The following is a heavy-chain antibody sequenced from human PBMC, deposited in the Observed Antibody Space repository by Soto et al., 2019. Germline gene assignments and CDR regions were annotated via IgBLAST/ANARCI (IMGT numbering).Heavy chain of an antibody. V-gene: IGHV1-69*13. D-gene: IGHD3-10*02. CDR2: ILPVSAPP. J-gene: IGHJ4*02. Sequence: VASVKVSCKASGGTLNNYAINWLRQAPGQGLEWMGGILPVSAPPDYAQKFQGRVSITADHSTSTVYMELSRLKSDDTAVYFCATDSNYNVSNSFWGQGTLVTVSS. CDR1: GGTLNNYA. CDR3: ATDSNYNVSNSF.